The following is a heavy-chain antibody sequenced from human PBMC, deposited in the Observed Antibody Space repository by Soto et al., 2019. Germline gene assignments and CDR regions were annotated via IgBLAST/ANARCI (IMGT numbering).Heavy chain of an antibody. D-gene: IGHD6-19*01. CDR1: GFTFSSYA. V-gene: IGHV3-23*01. CDR3: AKDRSLAVAPVVGILGP. CDR2: ISGSGGST. J-gene: IGHJ5*02. Sequence: EVQLLGSGGGLVQPGGSLRLSCAASGFTFSSYAMSWVRQAPGKGLEWVSAISGSGGSTYYADSVKGRFTISRDNSKNTLYLQMNSLRAEDTAVYYCAKDRSLAVAPVVGILGPWGQGTLVTVSS.